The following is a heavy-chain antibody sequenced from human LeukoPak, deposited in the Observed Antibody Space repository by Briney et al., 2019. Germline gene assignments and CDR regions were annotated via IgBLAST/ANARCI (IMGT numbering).Heavy chain of an antibody. V-gene: IGHV3-23*01. Sequence: GGSLRLSCAASGFTFSSYAMNWVRQAPGKGLEWVSTISGSGDSTYYADSVKGRFTISRDNSKSTLHLQMNSLRAEDTAVYYCAKGGAGYCSSTSCLYYFDYWGQGTLVTVSS. D-gene: IGHD2-2*01. CDR3: AKGGAGYCSSTSCLYYFDY. CDR1: GFTFSSYA. J-gene: IGHJ4*02. CDR2: ISGSGDST.